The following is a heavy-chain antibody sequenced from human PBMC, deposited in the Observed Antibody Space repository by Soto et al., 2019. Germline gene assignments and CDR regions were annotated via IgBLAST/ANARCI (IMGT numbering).Heavy chain of an antibody. D-gene: IGHD3-16*01. V-gene: IGHV3-30*18. CDR1: GFTFSRYG. CDR3: AKVLPPFSSNHLLDY. CDR2: ISHDGSER. Sequence: GGSLRLSCAASGFTFSRYGMHWVRQAPGKGLEWVAVISHDGSERYYADSVKGRFTISRDDSKNTLFLQLNSLRAEDTAVYFCAKVLPPFSSNHLLDYWGQGTLVTVAS. J-gene: IGHJ4*02.